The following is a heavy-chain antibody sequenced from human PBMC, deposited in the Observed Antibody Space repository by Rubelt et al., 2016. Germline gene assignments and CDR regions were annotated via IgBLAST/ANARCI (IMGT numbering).Heavy chain of an antibody. V-gene: IGHV4-39*07. CDR2: IYYSGSS. D-gene: IGHD4-23*01. J-gene: IGHJ6*02. CDR1: GGSISSSSYY. CDR3: ARDSVNSGYYGMDV. Sequence: QLQLQESGPGLVKPSETLSLTCTVSGGSISSSSYYWGWIRQPPGKGLEWIGSIYYSGSSYYNPSLKRRVTISVDTSKNQFSLKLSSVTAADTAVYYCARDSVNSGYYGMDVWGQGTTVTVSS.